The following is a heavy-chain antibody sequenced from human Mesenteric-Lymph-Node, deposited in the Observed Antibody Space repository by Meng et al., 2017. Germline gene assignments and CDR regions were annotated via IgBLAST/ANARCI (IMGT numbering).Heavy chain of an antibody. J-gene: IGHJ4*02. CDR2: IYTSGST. D-gene: IGHD1-26*01. CDR3: ARGRVYIGNYYFFDS. CDR1: RGSIGNYY. V-gene: IGHV4-4*07. Sequence: SETLSLTCTVSRGSIGNYYWTWIRQPAGKGLEWIGRIYTSGSTKYNPSLKSRVTMSVDTSKNQFSLRLSSVTAADTAVYYCARGRVYIGNYYFFDSWGQGTLVTVFS.